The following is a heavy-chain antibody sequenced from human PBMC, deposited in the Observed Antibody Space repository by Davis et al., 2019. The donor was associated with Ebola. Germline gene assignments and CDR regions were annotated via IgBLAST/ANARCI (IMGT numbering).Heavy chain of an antibody. CDR1: GFTFSSYA. V-gene: IGHV3-23*01. Sequence: PGGSLRLSCAASGFTFSSYAMSWVRQAPGKGLEWVSAISGSGGSTYYADSVKGRFTISRDNSKNTLYLQMNSLRAEDTAVYYCAKGLRFLEWSNYYYYMDVWGKGTTVTVSS. D-gene: IGHD3-3*01. J-gene: IGHJ6*03. CDR2: ISGSGGST. CDR3: AKGLRFLEWSNYYYYMDV.